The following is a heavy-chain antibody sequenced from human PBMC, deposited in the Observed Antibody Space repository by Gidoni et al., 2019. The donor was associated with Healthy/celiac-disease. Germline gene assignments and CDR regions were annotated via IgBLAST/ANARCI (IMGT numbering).Heavy chain of an antibody. V-gene: IGHV3-66*01. J-gene: IGHJ6*02. CDR1: GFTVSSNY. Sequence: EVQLVESGGGLVQPGGSLSLSCAASGFTVSSNYMSWVRQAPGKGLEWVSVIYSGGSTYYADSVKGRFTISRDNSKNTLYLQMNSLRAEDTAVYYCARDGREQQLVDYYYGMDVWGQGTTVTVSS. CDR3: ARDGREQQLVDYYYGMDV. D-gene: IGHD6-13*01. CDR2: IYSGGST.